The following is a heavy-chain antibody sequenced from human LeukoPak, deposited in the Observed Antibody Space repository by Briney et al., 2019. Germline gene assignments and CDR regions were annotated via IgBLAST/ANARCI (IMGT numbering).Heavy chain of an antibody. D-gene: IGHD3-22*01. CDR2: INHSGST. CDR1: GGSFSGYY. V-gene: IGHV4-34*01. CDR3: ARPPQVVNSLAALDI. Sequence: SETLSLTCAVYGGSFSGYYWNWIRQPSGKGLEWIGEINHSGSTNYNPSLKSRVTISVDTSKNQFSLKLSSVTAADTAVYYCARPPQVVNSLAALDIWGQGTMVTVSS. J-gene: IGHJ3*02.